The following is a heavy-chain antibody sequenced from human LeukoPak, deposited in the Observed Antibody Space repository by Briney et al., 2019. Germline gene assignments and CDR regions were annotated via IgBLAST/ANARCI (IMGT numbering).Heavy chain of an antibody. D-gene: IGHD3-3*01. J-gene: IGHJ6*04. V-gene: IGHV5-51*01. CDR1: GYSFTSYW. CDR3: ARQGVLDFWSGYYPLDV. CDR2: IYPGDSDT. Sequence: GESLKISCKGSGYSFTSYWIGWVRQMPGKGLEWMGIIYPGDSDTRYSPSFQGQVTISADKSISTAYLQWSSLKASDTAMYYCARQGVLDFWSGYYPLDVWGKGTTVTVSS.